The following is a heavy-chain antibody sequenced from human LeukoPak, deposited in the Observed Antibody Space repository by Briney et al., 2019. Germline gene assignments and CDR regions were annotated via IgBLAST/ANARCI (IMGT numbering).Heavy chain of an antibody. J-gene: IGHJ4*02. CDR2: IYYSGST. D-gene: IGHD5-24*01. CDR1: GGSISSSSYY. V-gene: IGHV4-39*02. CDR3: ARDPSDGYNPLFVY. Sequence: SETLSLTCTVSGGSISSSSYYWGWIRQPPGKGLDWTGSIYYSGSTYYNPSLKSRVTISVDTSKNQFSLKLSSVTAADTAVYYCARDPSDGYNPLFVYWGQGTLVTVSS.